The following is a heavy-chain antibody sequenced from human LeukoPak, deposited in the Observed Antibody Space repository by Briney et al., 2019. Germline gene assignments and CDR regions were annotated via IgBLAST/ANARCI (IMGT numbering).Heavy chain of an antibody. CDR1: GGTFSSYT. CDR3: RGYCSSTSCSFDY. J-gene: IGHJ4*02. D-gene: IGHD2-2*01. CDR2: IIPILGIA. Sequence: ASVKVSCKASGGTFSSYTISWVRQAPGQGLELMGRIIPILGIANYAQKFQGRVTITADKSTSTAYMELSSLRSEDTAVYYCRGYCSSTSCSFDYWGQGTLVTVSS. V-gene: IGHV1-69*02.